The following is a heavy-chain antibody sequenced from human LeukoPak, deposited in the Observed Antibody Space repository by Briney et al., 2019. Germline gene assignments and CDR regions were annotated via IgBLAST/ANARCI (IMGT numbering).Heavy chain of an antibody. CDR2: IWYDGSNK. J-gene: IGHJ4*02. CDR1: GFTFSSYG. Sequence: GGSLRLSCAASGFTFSSYGMHWVRQAPGKGLEWVAVIWYDGSNKYYADSVKGRFTISRDDSKNTLYLQMNSLRAEDTAVYYCAKLIPTPKGKPYYFDYWGQGTLVTVSS. V-gene: IGHV3-33*06. CDR3: AKLIPTPKGKPYYFDY. D-gene: IGHD2-21*01.